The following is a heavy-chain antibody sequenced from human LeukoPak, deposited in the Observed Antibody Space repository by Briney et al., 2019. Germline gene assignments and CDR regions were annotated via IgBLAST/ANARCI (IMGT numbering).Heavy chain of an antibody. CDR3: ARSGMATLYYGMDV. J-gene: IGHJ6*02. V-gene: IGHV3-53*01. Sequence: GGSLRLSCAASGFTVSSNYMSWVRQAPGKGLEWVSVIYSGGSTYYADSVKGRFTISRDNSKNTLYLQMSSLRAEDTAVYYCARSGMATLYYGMDVWGQGTTVTVSS. CDR1: GFTVSSNY. D-gene: IGHD5-24*01. CDR2: IYSGGST.